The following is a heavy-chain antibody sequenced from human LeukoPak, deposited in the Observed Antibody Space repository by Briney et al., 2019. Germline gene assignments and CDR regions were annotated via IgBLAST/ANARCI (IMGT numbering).Heavy chain of an antibody. CDR1: GYTFTGYY. V-gene: IGHV1-2*02. CDR3: ARVGASYYDFWSGYY. CDR2: INPNSGGT. J-gene: IGHJ4*02. D-gene: IGHD3-3*01. Sequence: ASVKVSCKASGYTFTGYYMHWVRQAPGQGLEWMGWINPNSGGTNYAQKFQGRVTKTRDTSISTAYMELSRLRSDDTAAYYCARVGASYYDFWSGYYWGQGTLVTVSS.